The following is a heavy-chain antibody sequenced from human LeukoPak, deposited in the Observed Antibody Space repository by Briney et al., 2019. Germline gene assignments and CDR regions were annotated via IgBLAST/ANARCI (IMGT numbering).Heavy chain of an antibody. CDR1: GGSISSYY. D-gene: IGHD3-10*01. Sequence: SETLSLTCTVSGGSISSYYWSWIRQPAGKGLEWIGRIYTSGSTNYNPSLKSRVTMSVDTSKNQFSLKLSSVTAADTAVYYRARDLGFGSGSYGSFDYWGQGTLVTVSS. V-gene: IGHV4-4*07. CDR3: ARDLGFGSGSYGSFDY. J-gene: IGHJ4*02. CDR2: IYTSGST.